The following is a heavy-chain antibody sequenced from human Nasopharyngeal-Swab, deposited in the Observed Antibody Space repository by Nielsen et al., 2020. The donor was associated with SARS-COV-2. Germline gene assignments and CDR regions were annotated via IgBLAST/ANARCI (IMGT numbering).Heavy chain of an antibody. CDR1: GFTFDDYT. V-gene: IGHV3-43*01. Sequence: GESLKISCAASGFTFDDYTMHWVRQAPGKGLEWVSLISWDGGSTYYADSVKGRFTISRGNSKNSLYLQMNSLRTEDTALYYCAMIGGSVIDYWGQGTLVTVSS. CDR2: ISWDGGST. D-gene: IGHD2-15*01. J-gene: IGHJ4*02. CDR3: AMIGGSVIDY.